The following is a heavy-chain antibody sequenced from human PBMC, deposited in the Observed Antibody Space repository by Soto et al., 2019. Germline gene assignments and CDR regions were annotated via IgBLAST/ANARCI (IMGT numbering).Heavy chain of an antibody. Sequence: SGPTLVNATRTLTLTCTFSGFSLSTSGVGVGWIRQPPGKALEWLALIYWNDDKRYSPSLKSRLTITKDTSKNQVVLTVTNMDPVDTATYYCAHIEGALSSQREGYYFDYWGQGTLVTVSS. CDR2: IYWNDDK. D-gene: IGHD3-16*02. CDR3: AHIEGALSSQREGYYFDY. V-gene: IGHV2-5*01. CDR1: GFSLSTSGVG. J-gene: IGHJ4*02.